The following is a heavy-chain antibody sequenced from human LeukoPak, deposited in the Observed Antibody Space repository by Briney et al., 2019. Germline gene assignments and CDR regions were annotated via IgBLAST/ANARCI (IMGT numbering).Heavy chain of an antibody. CDR3: AKVSWTVTTQTGLDY. D-gene: IGHD4-17*01. CDR2: ISGSGGST. J-gene: IGHJ4*02. V-gene: IGHV3-23*01. Sequence: PGGSLRLSCAASGFTFSSYAMSWVRQAPGKGLEWVSAISGSGGSTYYADSMKGRFTISRDNSKNTLYLQMNSLRAEDTAVYYCAKVSWTVTTQTGLDYWGQGTLVTVSS. CDR1: GFTFSSYA.